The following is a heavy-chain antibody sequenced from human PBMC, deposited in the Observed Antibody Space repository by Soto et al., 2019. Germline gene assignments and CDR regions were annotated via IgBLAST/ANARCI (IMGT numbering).Heavy chain of an antibody. CDR2: IYYSGST. Sequence: SETLSLTCTVSGGSISSYYWSWIRQPPGKGLEWIGYIYYSGSTNYNPSLKSRVTISVDTSKNQFSLKLSSVTAADTAVYYCARQYEIDWFDPWGQGTLVTVSS. V-gene: IGHV4-59*08. CDR1: GGSISSYY. D-gene: IGHD2-21*01. CDR3: ARQYEIDWFDP. J-gene: IGHJ5*02.